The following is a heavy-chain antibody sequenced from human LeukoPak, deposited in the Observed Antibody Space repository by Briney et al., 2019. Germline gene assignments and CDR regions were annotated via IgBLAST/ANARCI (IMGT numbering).Heavy chain of an antibody. CDR1: GFTFSSYG. CDR3: AKETRVCSSTSCILGAFDI. CDR2: IRYDGSNK. D-gene: IGHD2-2*01. J-gene: IGHJ3*02. Sequence: GGSLRLSCAASGFTFSSYGMHWVRQAPGKGLEWVAFIRYDGSNKYYADSVKGRFTISRDNSKNTLYLQMNSLRAEDTAVYYCAKETRVCSSTSCILGAFDIWGQGTMVTVSS. V-gene: IGHV3-30*02.